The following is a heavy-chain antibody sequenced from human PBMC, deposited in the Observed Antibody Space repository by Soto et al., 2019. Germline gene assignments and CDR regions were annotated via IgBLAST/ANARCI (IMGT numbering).Heavy chain of an antibody. CDR2: ISGSGGST. J-gene: IGHJ4*02. CDR1: GFTFSSYA. CDR3: AKGAASRLQWELLQVDY. Sequence: GSLRLSCAASGFTFSSYAMSWVRQAPGKGLEWVSAISGSGGSTYYADSVKGRSTISRDNSKNTLYLQMNSLRAEDTAVYYCAKGAASRLQWELLQVDYWGQGTLVTVSS. D-gene: IGHD1-26*01. V-gene: IGHV3-23*01.